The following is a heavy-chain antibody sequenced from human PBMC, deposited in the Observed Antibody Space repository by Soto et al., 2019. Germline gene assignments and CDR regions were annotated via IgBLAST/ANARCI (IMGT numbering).Heavy chain of an antibody. CDR3: AREGYCSGGSCSRYFDY. D-gene: IGHD2-15*01. V-gene: IGHV1-69*08. J-gene: IGHJ4*02. CDR1: GGTFSSYT. CDR2: IIPILGIA. Sequence: QVQLVQSGAEVKKPGSSVKVSCKASGGTFSSYTISWVRQAPGQGLEWMGRIIPILGIANYAQKFQGRVTITAEKSTSTAYMELSSLRSEDTAVYYCAREGYCSGGSCSRYFDYWGQGTLVTVSS.